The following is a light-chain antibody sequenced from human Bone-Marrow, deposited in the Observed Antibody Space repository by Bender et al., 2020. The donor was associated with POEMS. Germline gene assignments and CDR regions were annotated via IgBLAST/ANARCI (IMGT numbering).Light chain of an antibody. CDR3: SSFVRGNTVV. CDR1: SSDVGSYNL. V-gene: IGLV2-14*02. J-gene: IGLJ3*02. CDR2: EVT. Sequence: QSALTQPASVSGSPGQSITISCTGTSSDVGSYNLVPWFQQHPGKAPKLIISEVTQRPSGVPDRFSGSKSGDTASLTVSGLQPEDEADYYCSSFVRGNTVVFGGGTRLTVV.